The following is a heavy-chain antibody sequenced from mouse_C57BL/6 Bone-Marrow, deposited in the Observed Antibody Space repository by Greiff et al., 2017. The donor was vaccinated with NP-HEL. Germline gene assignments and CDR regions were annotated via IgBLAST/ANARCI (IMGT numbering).Heavy chain of an antibody. CDR1: GFNIKDDY. V-gene: IGHV14-4*01. CDR3: TTYPITTVVATEAMDY. J-gene: IGHJ4*01. Sequence: VHVKQSGAELVRPGASVKLSCTASGFNIKDDYMHWVKQRPEQGLEWIGWIDPENGDTEYASKFQGKATITADTSSNTAYLQLSSLTSEDTAVYYCTTYPITTVVATEAMDYWGQGTSVTVSS. CDR2: IDPENGDT. D-gene: IGHD1-1*01.